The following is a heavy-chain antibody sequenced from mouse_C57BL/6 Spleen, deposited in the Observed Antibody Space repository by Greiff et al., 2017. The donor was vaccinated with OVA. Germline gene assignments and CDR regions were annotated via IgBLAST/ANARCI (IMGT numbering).Heavy chain of an antibody. Sequence: EVHLVESGGGLVKPGGSLKLSCAASGFTFSSYAMSWVRQTPEKRLEWVATISDGGSYTYYPDNVKGRFTISRDNAKNNLYLQMSHLKSEDTAMYYCSRGIRRNYAMDYWGQGTSVTVSS. D-gene: IGHD2-12*01. V-gene: IGHV5-4*01. CDR2: ISDGGSYT. CDR1: GFTFSSYA. J-gene: IGHJ4*01. CDR3: SRGIRRNYAMDY.